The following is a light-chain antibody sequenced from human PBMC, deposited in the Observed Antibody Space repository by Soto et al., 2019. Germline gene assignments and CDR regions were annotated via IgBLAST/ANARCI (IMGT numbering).Light chain of an antibody. V-gene: IGKV1-27*01. CDR2: SAS. CDR3: QRTYNAPRGYT. Sequence: DIQLTQSPSSLSASVGDRVTITCRVSQGISSFLNWFRQKPGRVPELLIYSASNLQSGVPSRFXXSGSGTDIPPTISSLQSEDVATFYGQRTYNAPRGYTFGQGTKLEIK. J-gene: IGKJ2*01. CDR1: QGISSF.